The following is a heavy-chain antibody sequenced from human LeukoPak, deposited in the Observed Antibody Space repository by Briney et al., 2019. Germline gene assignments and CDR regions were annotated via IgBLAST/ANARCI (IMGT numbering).Heavy chain of an antibody. CDR1: GSTFSSYG. CDR2: ISYDGSNK. Sequence: GGSLRLSCAASGSTFSSYGMHWVRQAPGKGLEWVALISYDGSNKYYADSVKGRFTISRDNSKNTLYLQMNSLRAEDTAVYYCATDGEIGEIDYWGQGTLVTVSS. J-gene: IGHJ4*02. D-gene: IGHD3-10*01. CDR3: ATDGEIGEIDY. V-gene: IGHV3-30*03.